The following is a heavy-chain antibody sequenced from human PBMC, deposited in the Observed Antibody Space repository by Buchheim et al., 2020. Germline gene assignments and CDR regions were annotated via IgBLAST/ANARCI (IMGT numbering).Heavy chain of an antibody. CDR1: GFTFSDYS. J-gene: IGHJ4*02. D-gene: IGHD3/OR15-3a*01. V-gene: IGHV3-21*01. CDR2: ISRSTYYI. Sequence: EVQLVESGGGLVKPGGSLRLSCAASGFTFSDYSMNWVRQAPGKGLEWVSCISRSTYYIYYADSVKGRFTIFRDTAKNSLYLQMNSLRAEDTAVYYCARVSIPDLWTTYDAPDRGGDFDYWGQGTL. CDR3: ARVSIPDLWTTYDAPDRGGDFDY.